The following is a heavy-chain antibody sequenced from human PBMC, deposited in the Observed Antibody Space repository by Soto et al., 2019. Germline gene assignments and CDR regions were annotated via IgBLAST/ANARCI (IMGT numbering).Heavy chain of an antibody. D-gene: IGHD3-10*01. CDR2: IYYSGST. CDR1: DYSISNGYY. J-gene: IGHJ5*02. Sequence: SETLSLTCGVSDYSISNGYYWGWIRQPPGKGLEWIGSIYYSGSTYYNPSLKSRVTISVDTSKNQFYLKLNSVTAADTAVYYCARQRYGSGPNSFETWGQATLVTVSP. CDR3: ARQRYGSGPNSFET. V-gene: IGHV4-38-2*01.